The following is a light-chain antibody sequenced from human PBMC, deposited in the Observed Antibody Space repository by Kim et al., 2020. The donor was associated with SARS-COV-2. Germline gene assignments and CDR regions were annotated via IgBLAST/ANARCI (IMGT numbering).Light chain of an antibody. J-gene: IGLJ2*01. CDR1: SLRSYY. CDR2: GKN. CDR3: NSRDSNYNVL. Sequence: SSELTQDPAVSVALGQTVRITCQGDSLRSYYATWYQQKPGQAPILVIYGKNNRPSGIPDRFSGSSSGNTASLTITGTQAGDEAAYYCNSRDSNYNVLFGG. V-gene: IGLV3-19*01.